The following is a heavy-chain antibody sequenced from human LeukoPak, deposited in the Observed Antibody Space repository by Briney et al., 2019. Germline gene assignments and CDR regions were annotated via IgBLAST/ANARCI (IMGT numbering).Heavy chain of an antibody. CDR3: ARDRAGRKAWVEFDP. V-gene: IGHV3-66*02. CDR1: GIIVSQND. Sequence: GGSLRLSCAASGIIVSQNDMSWVRQAPGRGLEWVSLIYADGATHYADSAKGRFTISRDNSKNTVYLEMNSLRPEDTAVYFCARDRAGRKAWVEFDPWGQGTLVTVSS. J-gene: IGHJ5*02. D-gene: IGHD3-10*01. CDR2: IYADGAT.